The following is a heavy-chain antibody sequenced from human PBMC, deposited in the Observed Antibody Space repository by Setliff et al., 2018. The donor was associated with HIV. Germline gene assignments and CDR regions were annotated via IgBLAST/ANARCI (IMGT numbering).Heavy chain of an antibody. V-gene: IGHV4-39*01. CDR1: GGSISSSSYY. J-gene: IGHJ6*03. CDR3: ARHGVGYCSSTSCYGVPYYYMDV. Sequence: ETLSLTCTVSGGSISSSSYYWGWIRQPPGKGLEWIGSIYYSGSTYYNPSLKSRVTISVDTSKNQFSLKLSSVTAADTAVYYCARHGVGYCSSTSCYGVPYYYMDVWGKGTTVTVSS. CDR2: IYYSGST. D-gene: IGHD2-2*01.